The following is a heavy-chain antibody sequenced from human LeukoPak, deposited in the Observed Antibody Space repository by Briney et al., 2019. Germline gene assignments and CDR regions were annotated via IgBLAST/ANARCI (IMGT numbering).Heavy chain of an antibody. CDR1: GYSFTSYW. V-gene: IGHV5-51*01. D-gene: IGHD4-23*01. CDR2: IYPGDSDT. Sequence: GESLKISCKGSGYSFTSYWIGWVRQMLGKGLEWMGIIYPGDSDTRYSPSFQGQVTISADKSISTAYLQWSSLKASDTAMYYCARLGGYYGGQPGDYFDYWGQGTLVTVSS. CDR3: ARLGGYYGGQPGDYFDY. J-gene: IGHJ4*02.